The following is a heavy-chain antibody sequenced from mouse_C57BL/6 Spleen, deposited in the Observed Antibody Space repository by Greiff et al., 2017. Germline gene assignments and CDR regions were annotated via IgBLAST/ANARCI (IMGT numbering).Heavy chain of an antibody. Sequence: VQLQQSGAELVKPGASVKISCKASGYAFRSYWMNWVKQRPGKGLEWIGQIYPGDGDTNYNGKFKGKATLTADKSSSTAYMQLSSLTSEDSAVYFCAREQGYDGYYDYWGQGTTLTVSS. CDR1: GYAFRSYW. J-gene: IGHJ2*01. V-gene: IGHV1-80*01. CDR2: IYPGDGDT. CDR3: AREQGYDGYYDY. D-gene: IGHD2-3*01.